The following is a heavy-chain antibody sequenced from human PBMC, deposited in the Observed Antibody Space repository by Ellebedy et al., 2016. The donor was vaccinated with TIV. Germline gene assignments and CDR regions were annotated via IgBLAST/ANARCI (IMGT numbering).Heavy chain of an antibody. J-gene: IGHJ3*01. CDR2: IWSDGSSK. CDR1: GFPFSTYV. D-gene: IGHD2-2*01. Sequence: GESLKISCAASGFPFSTYVMHWVRQAPGKGLEWAAVIWSDGSSKYYADSVKGRFTLSGDSSKNTVYLQMTSLRADDTAVYYCARGGYCSSTSCAPADALDVWGPGTEVTISS. V-gene: IGHV3-33*01. CDR3: ARGGYCSSTSCAPADALDV.